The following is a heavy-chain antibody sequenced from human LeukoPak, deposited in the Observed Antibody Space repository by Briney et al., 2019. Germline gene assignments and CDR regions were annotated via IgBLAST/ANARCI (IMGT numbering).Heavy chain of an antibody. CDR3: AKAEMRWANDY. J-gene: IGHJ4*02. CDR2: ISGSGGST. V-gene: IGHV3-23*01. D-gene: IGHD5-24*01. Sequence: PGGTLRLSCAASGFTFSNYDMNWVRQAPGKGLEWVSAISGSGGSTYYADSVKGRFTISRDNSKNTLYLQMNSLRAEDTAVYYCAKAEMRWANDYWGQGTLVTVSS. CDR1: GFTFSNYD.